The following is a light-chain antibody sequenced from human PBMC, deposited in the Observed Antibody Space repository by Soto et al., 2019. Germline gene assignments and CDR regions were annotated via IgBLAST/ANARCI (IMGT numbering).Light chain of an antibody. V-gene: IGKV1-12*01. Sequence: DIQMTQSPSSVSASVGDRVTITCRASQGISGWLAWYQQKPGKAPKLLIYTASTLQSGVPSRFSGSGSGTDYTLTISRLQPEDIATYFCQQSNIFPYTFGQGTKLEIK. CDR1: QGISGW. CDR3: QQSNIFPYT. J-gene: IGKJ2*01. CDR2: TAS.